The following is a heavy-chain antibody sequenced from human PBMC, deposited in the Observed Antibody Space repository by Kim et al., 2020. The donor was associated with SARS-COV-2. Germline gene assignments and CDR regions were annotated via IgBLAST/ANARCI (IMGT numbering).Heavy chain of an antibody. J-gene: IGHJ3*02. CDR2: ISWNSGSI. Sequence: GGSLRLSCAASGFTFDDYAMHWVRQAPGKGLEWVSGISWNSGSIGYADSVKGRFTISRDNAKNSLYLQMNSLRAEDTALYYCAKDERSGSYSNAFDIWGLGTMVTVSS. D-gene: IGHD1-26*01. V-gene: IGHV3-9*01. CDR3: AKDERSGSYSNAFDI. CDR1: GFTFDDYA.